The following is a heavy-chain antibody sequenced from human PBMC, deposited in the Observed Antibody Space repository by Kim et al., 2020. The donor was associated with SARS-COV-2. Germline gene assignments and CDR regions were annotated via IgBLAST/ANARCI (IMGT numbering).Heavy chain of an antibody. D-gene: IGHD3-10*01. CDR3: AKSPVLWFGELFYFDY. J-gene: IGHJ4*02. CDR1: GFTFSSYA. CDR2: ISGSGGST. V-gene: IGHV3-23*01. Sequence: GGSLRLSCAASGFTFSSYAMSWVRQAPGKGLEWVSAISGSGGSTYYANSVKGRFTISRENSKNTLYLQMNSLRAEDTAVYYCAKSPVLWFGELFYFDYWGQGTLVTVSS.